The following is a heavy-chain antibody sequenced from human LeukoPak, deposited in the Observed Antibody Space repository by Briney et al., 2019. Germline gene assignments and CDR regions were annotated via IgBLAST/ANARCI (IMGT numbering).Heavy chain of an antibody. CDR2: ISSSSSYI. V-gene: IGHV3-21*01. CDR1: GFTFSSYS. Sequence: GGSLRLSCAASGFTFSSYSMNWVRQAPGKGLEWVSSISSSSSYIYYADSVKGRFTISRDNAKNSLYLQMNSLRAEDTAVYYCARDALAVTYYGMDVWGQGTTVTVSS. J-gene: IGHJ6*02. CDR3: ARDALAVTYYGMDV. D-gene: IGHD6-19*01.